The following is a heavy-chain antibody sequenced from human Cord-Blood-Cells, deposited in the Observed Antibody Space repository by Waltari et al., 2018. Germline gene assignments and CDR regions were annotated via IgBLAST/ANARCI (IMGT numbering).Heavy chain of an antibody. V-gene: IGHV1-8*01. CDR3: ARGQKGYYDFWSGYYYFDY. D-gene: IGHD3-3*01. CDR2: RNPNSGNT. Sequence: QVQLVQSGAEVKKPGASVKVSCKASGYTFTSYDINWVRRATGQGLEWMGWRNPNSGNTGYAQKFQGRVTMTRNTSISTAYMELSSLRSEDMAVYYCARGQKGYYDFWSGYYYFDYWGQGTLVTVSS. CDR1: GYTFTSYD. J-gene: IGHJ4*02.